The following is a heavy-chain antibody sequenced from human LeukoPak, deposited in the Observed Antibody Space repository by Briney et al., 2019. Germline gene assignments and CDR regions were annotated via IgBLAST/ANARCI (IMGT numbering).Heavy chain of an antibody. D-gene: IGHD7-27*01. V-gene: IGHV1-69*05. J-gene: IGHJ4*02. CDR3: ASQGSNWVFDY. CDR2: IIPIFGTA. CDR1: GGTFSSYA. Sequence: GASVKVSCKASGGTFSSYAISWVRQAPGQGLEWMGGIIPIFGTANYAQKFQGRVTMTTDTSTSTAYMELRSLRSDDTAVYYCASQGSNWVFDYWGQGTLVTVSS.